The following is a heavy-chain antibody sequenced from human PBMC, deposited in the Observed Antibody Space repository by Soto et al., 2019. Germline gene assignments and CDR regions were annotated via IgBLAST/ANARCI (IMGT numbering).Heavy chain of an antibody. Sequence: GGSLRLSCAASGFTFSDYYMSWIRQAPGKGLEWVSYISSSGSTIYYADSVKGRFTISRDNAKNSLYLQMNSLRAEDTAVYYCAREEKRDGYNYESFDYWGQGTLVTVSS. CDR2: ISSSGSTI. V-gene: IGHV3-11*01. CDR1: GFTFSDYY. D-gene: IGHD5-12*01. J-gene: IGHJ4*02. CDR3: AREEKRDGYNYESFDY.